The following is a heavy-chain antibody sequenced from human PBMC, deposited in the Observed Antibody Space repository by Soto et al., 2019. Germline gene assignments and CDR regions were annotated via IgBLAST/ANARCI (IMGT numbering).Heavy chain of an antibody. CDR2: FDPEDDET. D-gene: IGHD2-2*01. V-gene: IGHV1-24*01. J-gene: IGHJ4*02. Sequence: QVQVVQSGADVKKPGASVKVSCKVSGYALTDLSVHWVRQVPGKGLEWMGGFDPEDDETIYAQKFQGRVTMTEDTSTDTAYMELNNLRSEDTAVYYCATLSEHQLRHFGLWYWGQGTLVTVSS. CDR3: ATLSEHQLRHFGLWY. CDR1: GYALTDLS.